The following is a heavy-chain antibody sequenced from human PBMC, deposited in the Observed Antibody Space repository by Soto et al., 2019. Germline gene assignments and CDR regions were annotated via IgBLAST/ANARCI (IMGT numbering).Heavy chain of an antibody. V-gene: IGHV1-2*02. CDR3: GRGRSGELVVFY. Sequence: QVQLVQSGAEVKKPGASVKVSCKASGYTFTGHYIHWVRQAPGQGPEWMGEISPVTGGTKYAQKFQGSVTMTSDTSITTIYMELNNLSPDDTAVYYCGRGRSGELVVFYWGQGTLVSGSS. CDR2: ISPVTGGT. CDR1: GYTFTGHY. J-gene: IGHJ4*02. D-gene: IGHD1-7*01.